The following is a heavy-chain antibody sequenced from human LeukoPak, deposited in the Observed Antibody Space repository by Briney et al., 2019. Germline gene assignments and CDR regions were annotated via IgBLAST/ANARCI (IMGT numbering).Heavy chain of an antibody. D-gene: IGHD4-17*01. Sequence: GSLRLSCAASGFTVSSNYMSWVRQAPGKGLEWVSVIYSGGSTYYADSVKGRFTISRDNSKNTLYLQMNSLRAEDTAVYYCASSPAYGPGDYWGQGTLVTVSS. V-gene: IGHV3-66*01. CDR1: GFTVSSNY. J-gene: IGHJ4*02. CDR3: ASSPAYGPGDY. CDR2: IYSGGST.